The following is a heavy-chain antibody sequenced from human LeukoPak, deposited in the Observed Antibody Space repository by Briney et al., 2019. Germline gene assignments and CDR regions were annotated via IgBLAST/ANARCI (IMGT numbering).Heavy chain of an antibody. J-gene: IGHJ5*02. CDR1: GGSISSGYY. Sequence: SETLSLTCTVSGGSISSGYYWGWIRQPPGKGLEWIGSIYHSGSTYYNPSLKSRVTISVDKSKNQFSLKLSSVTAADTAVYYCARGLDYGDLNWFDPWGQGTLVTVSS. CDR3: ARGLDYGDLNWFDP. CDR2: IYHSGST. V-gene: IGHV4-38-2*02. D-gene: IGHD4-17*01.